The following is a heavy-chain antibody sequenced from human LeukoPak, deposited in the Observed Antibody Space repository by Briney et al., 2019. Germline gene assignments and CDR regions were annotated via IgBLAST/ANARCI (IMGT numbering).Heavy chain of an antibody. CDR2: IRSDSNNI. CDR3: ARSTSVDYYFDY. Sequence: GGSLRLSCAASGFTVSSNYMSWVRQAPGKGLEWVASIRSDSNNIYYSDSVRGRFTISRDNAKKSLYLQMNSLRAEDTTVYYCARSTSVDYYFDYWGQGALVTVSS. J-gene: IGHJ4*02. CDR1: GFTVSSNY. V-gene: IGHV3-21*01. D-gene: IGHD2-15*01.